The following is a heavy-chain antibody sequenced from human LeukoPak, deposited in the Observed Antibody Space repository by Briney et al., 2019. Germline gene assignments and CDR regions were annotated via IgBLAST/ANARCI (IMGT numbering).Heavy chain of an antibody. CDR2: IKRNADGGTT. Sequence: GGSLRLSCAASGFTFSNAWMSWVRQAPGKGLEWVGRIKRNADGGTTDYAAPVKGRFTISRDDSKTTLYLQMNSLKIEDTAMYYCTTEALWFGELFFDFWGQGTLVTVSS. D-gene: IGHD3-10*01. CDR1: GFTFSNAW. CDR3: TTEALWFGELFFDF. J-gene: IGHJ4*02. V-gene: IGHV3-15*01.